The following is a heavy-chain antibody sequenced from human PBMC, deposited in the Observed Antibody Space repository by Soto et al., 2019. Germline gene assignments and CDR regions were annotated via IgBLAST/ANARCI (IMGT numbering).Heavy chain of an antibody. CDR2: ISGSGGST. J-gene: IGHJ4*02. V-gene: IGHV3-23*01. Sequence: VGSLRLSCAASGFTFSSYAMSWVRQAPGKGLEWVSAISGSGGSTYYADSVKGRFTISRDNSKNTLYLQMNSLRAEDTAVYYCAKNMIVVVITLGYFDYWGQGTLVTVSS. CDR1: GFTFSSYA. CDR3: AKNMIVVVITLGYFDY. D-gene: IGHD3-22*01.